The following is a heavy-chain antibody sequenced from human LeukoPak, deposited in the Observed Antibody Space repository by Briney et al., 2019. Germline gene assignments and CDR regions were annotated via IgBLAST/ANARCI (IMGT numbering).Heavy chain of an antibody. CDR2: ISAYNGNT. D-gene: IGHD5-18*01. J-gene: IGHJ4*02. CDR3: ASVGGYSYGDQGNYFED. Sequence: ASVKVSCKASGYTFTNYGISWVRQAPGQGLEWMGWISAYNGNTNYAQKFQGRVTITTDESTSTAYMELSSLRSEDTAVYYCASVGGYSYGDQGNYFEDRGQVALVTVSS. V-gene: IGHV1-18*01. CDR1: GYTFTNYG.